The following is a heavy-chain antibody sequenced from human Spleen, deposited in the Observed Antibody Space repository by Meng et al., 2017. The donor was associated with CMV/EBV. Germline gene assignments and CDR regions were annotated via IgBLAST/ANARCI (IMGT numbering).Heavy chain of an antibody. CDR3: ARDRPNGYNGVFDY. J-gene: IGHJ4*02. CDR1: GYTFTSYG. D-gene: IGHD5-24*01. Sequence: SVKVSCKASGYTFTSYGISWVRQAPGQGLEWMGGIIPIFGTANYAQKFQGRVTITTDESTSTAYMELSSLRSEDTAVYYCARDRPNGYNGVFDYWGQGTLVTVSS. CDR2: IIPIFGTA. V-gene: IGHV1-69*05.